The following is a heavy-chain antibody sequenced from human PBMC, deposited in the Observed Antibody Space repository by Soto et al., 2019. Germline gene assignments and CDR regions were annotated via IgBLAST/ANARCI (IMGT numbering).Heavy chain of an antibody. CDR3: ARILGYCSAGSCDY. CDR1: GYAITRDA. CDR2: INAGNGNT. Sequence: ALVNVSCKAAGYAITRDAGHWVRQAPGQRLEWMGWINAGNGNTKYSQKFQGRVTITRDTSASTAYMELSSLRSEDTAVYYCARILGYCSAGSCDYWGQGTLVT. D-gene: IGHD2-15*01. J-gene: IGHJ4*02. V-gene: IGHV1-3*01.